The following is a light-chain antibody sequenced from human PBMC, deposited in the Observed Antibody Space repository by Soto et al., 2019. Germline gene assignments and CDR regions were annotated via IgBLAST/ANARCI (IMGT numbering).Light chain of an antibody. CDR1: QTISTY. V-gene: IGKV1-39*01. CDR3: QQAYSIDALT. Sequence: DIQMTQSASSLSASVGDRVTISCRASQTISTYLHWYQHKPGRAHRLLISDVYTLQSGVPGRFSGSASETEFTLNIPHLQPEDFATYYCQQAYSIDALTFGGGTK. J-gene: IGKJ4*01. CDR2: DVY.